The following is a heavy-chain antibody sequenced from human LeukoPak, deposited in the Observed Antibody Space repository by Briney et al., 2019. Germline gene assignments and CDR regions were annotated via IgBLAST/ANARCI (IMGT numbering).Heavy chain of an antibody. Sequence: GGSLRFSCAASGFTFSSYWMSWVRQAPGKGLEWVANIKQDGSEKYYVDSVKGRFTISRDNAKNSLYLQMNSLRAEDTAVYYCARGETGTGYYYYMDVWGKGTTVTVSS. CDR1: GFTFSSYW. J-gene: IGHJ6*03. CDR2: IKQDGSEK. D-gene: IGHD1-1*01. V-gene: IGHV3-7*01. CDR3: ARGETGTGYYYYMDV.